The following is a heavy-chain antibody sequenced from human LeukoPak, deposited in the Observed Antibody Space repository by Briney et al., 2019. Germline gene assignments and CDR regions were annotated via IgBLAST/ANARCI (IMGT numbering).Heavy chain of an antibody. D-gene: IGHD6-19*01. V-gene: IGHV1-18*01. CDR2: ISPYNGNT. J-gene: IGHJ4*02. CDR1: GYTFSCCG. CDR3: ARNSHGYSSGWLQFNFDY. Sequence: ASVKVSCKAPGYTFSCCGISWVRQAPGQGLEWMGWISPYNGNTNYAQKLQGRVTMTTDTSTSTAYMELRSLKSDDTAIYYCARNSHGYSSGWLQFNFDYWGQGTLVTVSS.